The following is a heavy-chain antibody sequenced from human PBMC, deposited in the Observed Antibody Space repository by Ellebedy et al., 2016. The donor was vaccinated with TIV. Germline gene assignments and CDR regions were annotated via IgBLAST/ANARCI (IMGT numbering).Heavy chain of an antibody. D-gene: IGHD3-10*01. V-gene: IGHV3-30*03. J-gene: IGHJ4*02. CDR1: GFTFRSHG. CDR2: LSSDGSNK. CDR3: ARGGSSGSSDY. Sequence: GGSLRLSXVASGFTFRSHGIYGVRQAPGKGLEWVAVLSSDGSNKYYADSVKGRFTISRDNSKNTLYLQMNSLRTDDMAVYYCARGGSSGSSDYWGQGTLVTVSS.